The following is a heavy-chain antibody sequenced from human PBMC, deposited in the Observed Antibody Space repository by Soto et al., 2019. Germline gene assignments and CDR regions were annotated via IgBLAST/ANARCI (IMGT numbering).Heavy chain of an antibody. V-gene: IGHV4-59*01. CDR1: GGSISSYY. D-gene: IGHD3-10*01. CDR2: IYYSGST. J-gene: IGHJ6*03. CDR3: ASVKFQVGSGRYYYMDV. Sequence: SETLSLTCTVSGGSISSYYWSWIRQPPGKRLEWIGYIYYSGSTNYNPSLKSRVTISVDTSKNQFSLKLSSVTAADTAVYYCASVKFQVGSGRYYYMDVWGQGTTDTVSS.